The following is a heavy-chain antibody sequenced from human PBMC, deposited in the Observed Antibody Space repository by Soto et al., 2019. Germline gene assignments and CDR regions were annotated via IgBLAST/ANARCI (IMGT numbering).Heavy chain of an antibody. V-gene: IGHV3-11*01. CDR3: ARMVAVAGRNAFDI. J-gene: IGHJ3*02. D-gene: IGHD6-19*01. CDR1: GFTFSDYY. Sequence: PXGSLRLSCAASGFTFSDYYMSWIRQAPGKRLKRVSYISSSGSTIYYAVSVKGRFTISSDNAKNSLYLQMNSLRAEDTAVYYCARMVAVAGRNAFDIWGQGTMVTVSS. CDR2: ISSSGSTI.